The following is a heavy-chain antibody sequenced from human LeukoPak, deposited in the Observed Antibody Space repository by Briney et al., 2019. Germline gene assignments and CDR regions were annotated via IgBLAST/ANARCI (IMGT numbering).Heavy chain of an antibody. J-gene: IGHJ3*02. CDR1: GYSFTSYW. Sequence: ESLKISCKGSGYSFTSYWIDWVRQMPGKGLEWMGIIYPGDSDTRYSPSFQGQVTISADKSISTAYLQWSSLKASDTAMYYCARRYDYVWGSYPPGAFDIWGQGTMVTVSS. CDR2: IYPGDSDT. CDR3: ARRYDYVWGSYPPGAFDI. V-gene: IGHV5-51*01. D-gene: IGHD3-16*02.